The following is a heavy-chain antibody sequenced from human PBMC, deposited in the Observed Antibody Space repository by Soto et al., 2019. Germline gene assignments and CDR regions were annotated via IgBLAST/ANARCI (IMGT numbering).Heavy chain of an antibody. CDR1: GFTFSSYG. Sequence: GGSLRLSCAASGFTFSSYGMHWVRQAPGKGLEWVAVISYDGSKKYYADSVKGRFTISRDNSKNTLYLQMNSLRAEDTAVYYCAKDQGSSSWYDYWGQGTLVTVSS. D-gene: IGHD6-13*01. J-gene: IGHJ4*02. V-gene: IGHV3-30*18. CDR2: ISYDGSKK. CDR3: AKDQGSSSWYDY.